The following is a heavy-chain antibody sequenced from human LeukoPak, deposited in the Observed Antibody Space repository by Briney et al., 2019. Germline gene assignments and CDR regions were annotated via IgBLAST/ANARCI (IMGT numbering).Heavy chain of an antibody. J-gene: IGHJ1*01. Sequence: GGSLRLSCAASGFTFSDYSMNWVRQAPGKGLEWVSSISSNSAYLYYVDSLRGRFTVSRDNAKSSLSLQMNSLRVEDTAVYYCAKDLGISCSSTSCQRAEYFQHWGQGTLVTVSS. CDR3: AKDLGISCSSTSCQRAEYFQH. D-gene: IGHD2-2*01. CDR1: GFTFSDYS. V-gene: IGHV3-21*01. CDR2: ISSNSAYL.